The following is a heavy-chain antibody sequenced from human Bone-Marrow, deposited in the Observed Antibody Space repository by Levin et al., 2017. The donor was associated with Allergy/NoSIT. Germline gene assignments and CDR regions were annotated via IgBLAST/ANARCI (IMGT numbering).Heavy chain of an antibody. J-gene: IGHJ6*02. CDR3: ARRLTTSGMDV. Sequence: ASVKVSCKPSGYYFTDYYIHWVRQAPGQGLEWMGVINPNGGGTSYAQNFRGRVTMTRDTSTNTVYMEMNSLTSDDTAVYYCARRLTTSGMDVWGQGTTVTVSS. CDR2: INPNGGGT. D-gene: IGHD4/OR15-4a*01. CDR1: GYYFTDYY. V-gene: IGHV1-46*01.